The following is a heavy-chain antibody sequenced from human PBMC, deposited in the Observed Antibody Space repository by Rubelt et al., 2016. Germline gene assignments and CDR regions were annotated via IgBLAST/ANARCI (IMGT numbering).Heavy chain of an antibody. J-gene: IGHJ4*02. CDR1: GFTFSSYD. V-gene: IGHV3-30*19. Sequence: GFTFSSYDMHWVRQAPGKGLEWVAVISYDGSNKYYADSVKGRFTISRDNSKNTLYLQMNSLRAEDTAVYYCARGSVSWGQGTLVTVSS. CDR3: ARGSVS. D-gene: IGHD3-16*02. CDR2: ISYDGSNK.